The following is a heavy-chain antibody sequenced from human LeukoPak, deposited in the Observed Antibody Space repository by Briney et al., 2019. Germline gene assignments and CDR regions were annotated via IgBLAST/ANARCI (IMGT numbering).Heavy chain of an antibody. Sequence: ASVKVSCKASGYTFTSYGISWVRQAPGQGLEWMGWMNPNSGNTGYAQKFQGRVTMTRNTSISTAYMELSSLRSEDTAVYYCARGSYYDSSGQSPRDYYYYYGMDVWGQGTTVTVSS. V-gene: IGHV1-8*02. J-gene: IGHJ6*02. D-gene: IGHD3-22*01. CDR3: ARGSYYDSSGQSPRDYYYYYGMDV. CDR1: GYTFTSYG. CDR2: MNPNSGNT.